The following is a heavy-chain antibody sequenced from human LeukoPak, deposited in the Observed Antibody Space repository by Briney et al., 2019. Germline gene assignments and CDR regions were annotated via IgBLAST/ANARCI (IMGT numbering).Heavy chain of an antibody. CDR2: INHSGST. D-gene: IGHD2-8*02. CDR1: GGSFSGYY. Sequence: SETLSLTCAVYGGSFSGYYWSWIRQPPGKGLEWIGEINHSGSTNYNPSLKSRVTISVGTSKNQFSLKLSSVTAADTAVYYCAGLVARYYYYGMDVWGQGTTVTVSS. J-gene: IGHJ6*02. CDR3: AGLVARYYYYGMDV. V-gene: IGHV4-34*01.